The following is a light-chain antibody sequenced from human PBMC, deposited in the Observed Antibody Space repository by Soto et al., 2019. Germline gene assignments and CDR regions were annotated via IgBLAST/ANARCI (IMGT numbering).Light chain of an antibody. V-gene: IGKV1-5*01. J-gene: IGKJ5*01. CDR3: MQGTHRPIT. CDR1: QTISRW. Sequence: DIQLTQSPSTLSASLGDTVTITCRASQTISRWLAWYQQKPGKAPRLLIYTAYTLESGVPARFGGSGSGTDFALKISRVEAEDVGVYYCMQGTHRPITFGQGTRLEI. CDR2: TAY.